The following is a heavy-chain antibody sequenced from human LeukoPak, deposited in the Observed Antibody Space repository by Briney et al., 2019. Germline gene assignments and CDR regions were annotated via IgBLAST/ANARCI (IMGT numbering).Heavy chain of an antibody. CDR3: AKDQRGWSFDY. Sequence: PGGSLRLSCAASGFTFSSYGMHWVRQAPGKGLEWVAVISYDGSNKYYADSVKGRFTISRDNSKKTVYLQMNSLRAEDTAVYYCAKDQRGWSFDYWGQGTLVTVSS. D-gene: IGHD6-19*01. V-gene: IGHV3-30*18. CDR1: GFTFSSYG. J-gene: IGHJ4*02. CDR2: ISYDGSNK.